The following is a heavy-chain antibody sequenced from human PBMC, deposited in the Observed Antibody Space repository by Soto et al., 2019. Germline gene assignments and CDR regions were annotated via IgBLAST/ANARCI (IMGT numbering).Heavy chain of an antibody. CDR1: GGSFSGYY. Sequence: PSETLSLTCAVYGGSFSGYYWSWIRQPPGKGLEWIGEINHSGSTNYNPSLKSRVTISVDTSKNQFSLKLSSVTAADTAVYYCARDGTISDPVYWGQGTLVTVSS. CDR2: INHSGST. J-gene: IGHJ4*02. D-gene: IGHD1-1*01. CDR3: ARDGTISDPVY. V-gene: IGHV4-34*01.